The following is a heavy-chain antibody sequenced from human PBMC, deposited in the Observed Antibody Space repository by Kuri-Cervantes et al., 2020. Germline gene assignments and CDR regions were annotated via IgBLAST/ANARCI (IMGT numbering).Heavy chain of an antibody. CDR1: GYTFTSYY. Sequence: ASVKVSCKASGYTFTSYYIHWVRQAPGQGLEWVGIINTRSGSTSYAPKLQGRVTMTTDTSTSTAYMELRSLRSDDTAVYYCARTAPVAFDAFEIWGQGTMVTVSS. D-gene: IGHD2-21*01. J-gene: IGHJ3*02. CDR2: INTRSGST. V-gene: IGHV1-46*01. CDR3: ARTAPVAFDAFEI.